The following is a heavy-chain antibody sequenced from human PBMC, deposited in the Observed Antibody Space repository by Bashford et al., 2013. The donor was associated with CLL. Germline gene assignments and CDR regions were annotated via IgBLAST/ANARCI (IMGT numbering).Heavy chain of an antibody. D-gene: IGHD6-6*01. CDR2: MSPESGGT. CDR3: AIRSSSSGFDY. CDR1: GYTFTDYY. V-gene: IGHV1-2*04. J-gene: IGHJ4*02. Sequence: ASVKVSCKASGYTFTDYYIHWVRQAPGQGLEWMGWMSPESGGTKYTQKFQGWITMSRDRAINTAYLEVTGLKSDDTAVYYCAIRSSSSGFDYWGQGTLVTVSS.